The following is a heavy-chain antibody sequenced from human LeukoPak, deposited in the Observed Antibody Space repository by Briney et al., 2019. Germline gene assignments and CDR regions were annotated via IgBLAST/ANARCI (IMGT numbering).Heavy chain of an antibody. CDR1: GGSIRSSYYY. Sequence: SETLSLTCTVSGGSIRSSYYYWGWIRQPPGKGLEWIGSIYDSGSTNYNPSLKSRVTISVDTSKNQFSLKLSSVTAADTAVYYCARPDDYGDYGAFDIWGQGTMVTVSS. J-gene: IGHJ3*02. D-gene: IGHD4-17*01. CDR2: IYDSGST. CDR3: ARPDDYGDYGAFDI. V-gene: IGHV4-39*07.